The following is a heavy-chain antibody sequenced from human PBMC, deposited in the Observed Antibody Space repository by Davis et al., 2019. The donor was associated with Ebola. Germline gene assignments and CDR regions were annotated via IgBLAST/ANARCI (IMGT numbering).Heavy chain of an antibody. V-gene: IGHV1-69*04. CDR3: AREGNYREQLGPYYYGMDV. CDR2: IIPLLGIA. CDR1: GGTFSSYA. Sequence: AASVKVSCKASGGTFSSYAISWVRQAPGQGLEWMGRIIPLLGIANYAQKFQGRVTITADKSTSTAYMELSSLRSEDTAVYYCAREGNYREQLGPYYYGMDVWSQGTTVTVSS. D-gene: IGHD6-6*01. J-gene: IGHJ6*02.